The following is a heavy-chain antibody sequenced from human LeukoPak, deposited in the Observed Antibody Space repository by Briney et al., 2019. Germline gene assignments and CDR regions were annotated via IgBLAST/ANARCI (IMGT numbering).Heavy chain of an antibody. Sequence: SETLSLTCTVSGGSISSYYWSWIRQPPGKGLEWIGEINHSGSTNYNPSLKSRVTISVDTSKNQFSLKLSSVTAADTAVYYCARRKARRSWFDPWGQGTLVTVSS. CDR2: INHSGST. CDR1: GGSISSYY. V-gene: IGHV4-34*01. J-gene: IGHJ5*02. CDR3: ARRKARRSWFDP.